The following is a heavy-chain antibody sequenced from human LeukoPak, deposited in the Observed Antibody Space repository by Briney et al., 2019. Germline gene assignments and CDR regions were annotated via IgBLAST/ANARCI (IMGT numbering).Heavy chain of an antibody. CDR3: AKDTRGIAAACFDY. Sequence: GGSLRLSCAASGFTFSSYSMNWVHQAPGKGLEWVSSISSSSSYIYYADSVKGRFTISRDNAKNSLYLQMNSLRAEDTAVYYCAKDTRGIAAACFDYWGQGTLVTVSS. D-gene: IGHD6-13*01. V-gene: IGHV3-21*01. CDR1: GFTFSSYS. J-gene: IGHJ4*02. CDR2: ISSSSSYI.